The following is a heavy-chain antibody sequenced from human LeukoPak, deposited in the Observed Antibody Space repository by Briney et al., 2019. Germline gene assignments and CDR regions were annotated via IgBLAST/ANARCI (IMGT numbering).Heavy chain of an antibody. J-gene: IGHJ4*02. D-gene: IGHD4-17*01. CDR3: ARASHDYGDYSHLDY. CDR2: IYYSGST. CDR1: GGSISSSSYY. Sequence: SETLSLTCTVSGGSISSSSYYWGWIRQPPGKGLEWIGSIYYSGSTYYNPSLKSRVTISVDTSKNQFSLKLSSVTAADTAAYYCARASHDYGDYSHLDYWGQGTLVTVSS. V-gene: IGHV4-39*07.